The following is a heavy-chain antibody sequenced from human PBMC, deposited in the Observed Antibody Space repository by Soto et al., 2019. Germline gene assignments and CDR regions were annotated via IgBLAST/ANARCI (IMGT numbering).Heavy chain of an antibody. Sequence: ASVKVSCKTSGYTFTHYAIHWVRQAPGQRLEWMGWINAGNGNTKYSQKFQDRVTISRDTSASTAYMDLSRLRSEDTAVYYCTREYQLPDTHQYFYYYGMDVWGQGTTVTV. V-gene: IGHV1-3*01. CDR3: TREYQLPDTHQYFYYYGMDV. CDR2: INAGNGNT. D-gene: IGHD2-2*01. J-gene: IGHJ6*02. CDR1: GYTFTHYA.